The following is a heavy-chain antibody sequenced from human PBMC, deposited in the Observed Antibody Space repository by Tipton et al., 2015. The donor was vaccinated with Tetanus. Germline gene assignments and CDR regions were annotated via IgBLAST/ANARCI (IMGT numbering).Heavy chain of an antibody. CDR1: GASISSAA. J-gene: IGHJ6*02. CDR2: IFHSGSP. V-gene: IGHV4-30-2*01. Sequence: LRLSCDVSGASISSAAWTWIRQPSGKGLEWIGHIFHSGSPNYNPSLKSRVSMSVDKSKNQVSLRLNSVTAADTAVYFCARTPDYYYGMDVWGQGTTVTVSS. CDR3: ARTPDYYYGMDV.